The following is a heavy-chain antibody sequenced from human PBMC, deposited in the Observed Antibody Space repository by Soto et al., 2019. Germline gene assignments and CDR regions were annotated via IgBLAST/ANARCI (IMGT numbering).Heavy chain of an antibody. D-gene: IGHD6-19*01. CDR3: ATAAGWYGEMWAFDF. CDR2: IIPILGIA. V-gene: IGHV1-69*02. J-gene: IGHJ3*01. Sequence: QVQLVQSGAEVKKPGSSVKVSCKASGGTFSSYTISWVRQAPGQGLEWMGRIIPILGIANYAQKFQGRVTIPADKSTGTAYLELGSLVSEDAAVDYCATAAGWYGEMWAFDFWGRGTMVTVSS. CDR1: GGTFSSYT.